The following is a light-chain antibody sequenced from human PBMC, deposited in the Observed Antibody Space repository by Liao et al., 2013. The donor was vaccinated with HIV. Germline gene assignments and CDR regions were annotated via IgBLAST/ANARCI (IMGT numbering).Light chain of an antibody. CDR1: KLGDKY. V-gene: IGLV3-1*01. J-gene: IGLJ2*01. CDR2: QDD. Sequence: SYDLTQSSSVSVSPGQTASITCSGDKLGDKYVCWYQKKAGQSPLLVIYQDDKRPSGIPERFSGSNSGNTATLTISGTQAMDEADYYCQAWDSSTMVFGGGTKLTVL. CDR3: QAWDSSTMV.